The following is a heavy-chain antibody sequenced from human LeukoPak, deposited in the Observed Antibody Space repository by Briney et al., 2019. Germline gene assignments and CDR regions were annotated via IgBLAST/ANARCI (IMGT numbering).Heavy chain of an antibody. Sequence: PSETLSLTCTVSGGSISSGGYSWSWIRQHPGKGLEWIGYIYYSGSTYYNPSLKSRVTISVDTSKNQLSLKLSSVTAADTAVYYCARDNRMWPADAFDIWGQGTMVTVSS. V-gene: IGHV4-31*03. CDR1: GGSISSGGYS. D-gene: IGHD2-2*01. J-gene: IGHJ3*02. CDR2: IYYSGST. CDR3: ARDNRMWPADAFDI.